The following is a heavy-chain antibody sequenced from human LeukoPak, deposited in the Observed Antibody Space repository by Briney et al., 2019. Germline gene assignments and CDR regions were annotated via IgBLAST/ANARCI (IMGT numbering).Heavy chain of an antibody. CDR2: INPDSGGT. V-gene: IGHV1-2*02. D-gene: IGHD3-16*01. J-gene: IGHJ4*02. CDR3: TRYRELRWFDY. CDR1: GYIFTGYH. Sequence: ASVKVSCKTSGYIFTGYHMHWVRQAAGRGLEWRGWINPDSGGTKNAQKFQGRVTMTRDTSISTVYMELSRLKFDDTAVYYCTRYRELRWFDYWGQGTPVTVSS.